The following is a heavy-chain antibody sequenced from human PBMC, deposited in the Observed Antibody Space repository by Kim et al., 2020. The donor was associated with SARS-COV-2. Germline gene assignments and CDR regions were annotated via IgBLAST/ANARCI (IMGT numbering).Heavy chain of an antibody. D-gene: IGHD3-10*01. CDR1: GGTFSSYA. CDR3: ARDHGRLFRGSGGFDP. V-gene: IGHV1-69*13. J-gene: IGHJ5*02. CDR2: IIPIFGTA. Sequence: SVKVSCKASGGTFSSYAISWVRQAPGQGLEWMGGIIPIFGTANYAQKFQGRVTITADESTSTAYMELSSLRSEDTAVYYCARDHGRLFRGSGGFDPWGQGTLVTVSS.